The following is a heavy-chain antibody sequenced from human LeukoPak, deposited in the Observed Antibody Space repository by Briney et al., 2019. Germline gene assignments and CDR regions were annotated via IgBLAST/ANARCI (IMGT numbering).Heavy chain of an antibody. CDR1: GDSISNYY. Sequence: KPSETLSLTCTVSGDSISNYYWSWIRQTPGKGLEWIGYIHTSGSTYYNPSLKSRVTISVDTSKNQSSLKLSSVTAADTAVYYCARGYYDTSAYSNPFDFWGQGTLVTVSS. D-gene: IGHD3-22*01. V-gene: IGHV4-4*09. CDR3: ARGYYDTSAYSNPFDF. CDR2: IHTSGST. J-gene: IGHJ4*02.